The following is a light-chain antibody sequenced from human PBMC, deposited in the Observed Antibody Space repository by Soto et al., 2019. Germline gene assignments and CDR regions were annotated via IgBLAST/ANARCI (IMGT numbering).Light chain of an antibody. CDR2: EVC. CDR1: SSDVGGYNY. CDR3: SSYTSSSTLV. V-gene: IGLV2-14*01. Sequence: QSALTQPASVSGSPGQSITISCTGTSSDVGGYNYVSWYQQHPGKAPKLMIYEVCNRPSGVSNRFYGSKSGITASLTISGLQAEDEADYYCSSYTSSSTLVFGTGTKLTVL. J-gene: IGLJ1*01.